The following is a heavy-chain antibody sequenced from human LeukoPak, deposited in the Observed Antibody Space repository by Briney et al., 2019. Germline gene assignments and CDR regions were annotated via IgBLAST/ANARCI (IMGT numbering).Heavy chain of an antibody. Sequence: ASVKVSCKASGYTFTSYYMHWVRQAPGQGLEWMGMINPSGGRTTYAQRFQGRVTMTRDTSTSTVYMELSSLRSEDTAVYYCAIMGGTYYDFWSGSNTRGPFDYWGQGTLVTVSS. J-gene: IGHJ4*02. V-gene: IGHV1-46*01. CDR3: AIMGGTYYDFWSGSNTRGPFDY. CDR1: GYTFTSYY. D-gene: IGHD3-3*01. CDR2: INPSGGRT.